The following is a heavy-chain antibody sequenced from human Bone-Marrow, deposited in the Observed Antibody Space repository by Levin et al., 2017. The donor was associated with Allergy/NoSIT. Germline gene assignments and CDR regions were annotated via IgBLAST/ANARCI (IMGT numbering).Heavy chain of an antibody. CDR3: ARVRAARRSYYFDY. V-gene: IGHV1-69*02. Sequence: ASVKVSCKASGGTFSSYTISWVRQAPGQGLEWMGRIIPILGIANYAQKFQGRVTITADKSTSTAYMELSSLRSEDTAVYYCARVRAARRSYYFDYWGQGTLVTVSS. CDR2: IIPILGIA. CDR1: GGTFSSYT. D-gene: IGHD6-6*01. J-gene: IGHJ4*02.